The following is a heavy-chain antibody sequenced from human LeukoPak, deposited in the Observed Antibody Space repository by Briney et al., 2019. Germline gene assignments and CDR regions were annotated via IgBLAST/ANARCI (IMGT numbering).Heavy chain of an antibody. V-gene: IGHV4-4*07. CDR2: INTSGST. Sequence: SETLSLTCTVSGGSISSYYWSWIRQPAGKGLEWIGRINTSGSTNYNPSLKSRVTMSVDTSKNQFSLKLSSVTAADTAVYYCARDRYYDFWSGYPRPYNWFDPWGQGTLVTVSS. J-gene: IGHJ5*02. CDR1: GGSISSYY. D-gene: IGHD3-3*01. CDR3: ARDRYYDFWSGYPRPYNWFDP.